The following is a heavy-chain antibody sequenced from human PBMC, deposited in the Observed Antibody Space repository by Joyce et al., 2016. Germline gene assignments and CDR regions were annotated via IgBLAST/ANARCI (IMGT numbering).Heavy chain of an antibody. D-gene: IGHD3-3*01. CDR1: GFTFSDYG. J-gene: IGHJ4*02. CDR3: ASRLHASEWFAINY. CDR2: ICSDGSNK. Sequence: QMQLVESGGGVVQPGGSLRVACEGSGFTFSDYGMLWVRQAPGKVLELVAVICSDGSNKYYADSVRGRFTISRDNSKNMLYLQMNNLRPDDTAVYFCASRLHASEWFAINYWGQGTLVTVSS. V-gene: IGHV3-33*01.